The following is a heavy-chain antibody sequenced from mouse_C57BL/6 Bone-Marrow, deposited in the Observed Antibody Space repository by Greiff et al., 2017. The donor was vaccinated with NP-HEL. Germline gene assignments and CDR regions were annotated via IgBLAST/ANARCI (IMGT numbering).Heavy chain of an antibody. CDR2: ITHSSGYT. CDR3: AREDGYYFAWFAY. CDR1: GYTFTSYT. J-gene: IGHJ3*01. Sequence: QVQLQQSGAELARPGASVKMSCTASGYTFTSYTMHWVKQRPGQGLEWIGYITHSSGYTKYNQKFKDKATSTDDKSSSTAYMQLSSLTSEDSAVYYCAREDGYYFAWFAYWGQGTLVTVSA. V-gene: IGHV1-4*01. D-gene: IGHD2-3*01.